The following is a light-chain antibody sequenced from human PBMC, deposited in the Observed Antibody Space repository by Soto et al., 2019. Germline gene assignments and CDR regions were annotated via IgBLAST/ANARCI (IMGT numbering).Light chain of an antibody. CDR2: DVS. J-gene: IGLJ1*01. CDR3: CSYTSSSTFV. Sequence: QSALNQPASVSGSPGQSITISCTGTSSDVGGYNYVSWYQQHPGKAPKLMIYDVSNRPSGVSNRFSGSESGNTASLTISGXXXXDEADYYCCSYTSSSTFVFGSGTKLTVL. CDR1: SSDVGGYNY. V-gene: IGLV2-14*01.